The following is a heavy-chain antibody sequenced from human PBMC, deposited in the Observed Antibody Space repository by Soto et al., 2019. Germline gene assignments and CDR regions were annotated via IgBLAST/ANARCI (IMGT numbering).Heavy chain of an antibody. D-gene: IGHD5-12*01. CDR1: GYTFTSYY. J-gene: IGHJ5*02. Sequence: GASVKVSCKASGYTFTSYYMHWVRQAPGQGLEWMGIINPSGGSTSYAQKFQGRVTMTRDTSTSTVYMELSSLRSEDTAVYYCARPVSGYDRSVIGFDPWGQGTLVTVSS. V-gene: IGHV1-46*03. CDR3: ARPVSGYDRSVIGFDP. CDR2: INPSGGST.